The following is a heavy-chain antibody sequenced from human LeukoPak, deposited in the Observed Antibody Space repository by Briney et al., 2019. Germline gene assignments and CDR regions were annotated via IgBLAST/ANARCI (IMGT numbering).Heavy chain of an antibody. J-gene: IGHJ4*02. D-gene: IGHD2-15*01. Sequence: GGSLRLSCAASGFTFSSYEMNWVRQAPGKGLEWVSYISSSGSTIYYADSVKGRFTISRDNAKNSLYLQMNSLRAEDTAVYYCARDRSRYCSGGSCSRFDYWGQGTLVTVSS. CDR1: GFTFSSYE. CDR3: ARDRSRYCSGGSCSRFDY. V-gene: IGHV3-48*03. CDR2: ISSSGSTI.